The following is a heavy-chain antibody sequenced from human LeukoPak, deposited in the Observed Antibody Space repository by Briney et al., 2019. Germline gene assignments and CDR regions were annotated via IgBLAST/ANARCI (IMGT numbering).Heavy chain of an antibody. Sequence: GRSLRLSCAASGFTFSSYGMHWVRQAPGKGLEWVAVISYDGSDKYYADSVKGRFTISRDNSKNTLYLQMNSLRAEDTAVYYCAREALSYFDYWGQGTLVTVSS. CDR3: AREALSYFDY. CDR2: ISYDGSDK. J-gene: IGHJ4*02. V-gene: IGHV3-30*03. CDR1: GFTFSSYG.